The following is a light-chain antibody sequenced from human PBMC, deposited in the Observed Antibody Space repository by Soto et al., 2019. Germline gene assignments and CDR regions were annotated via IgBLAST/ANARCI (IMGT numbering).Light chain of an antibody. CDR1: QRISSN. CDR2: AAS. J-gene: IGKJ2*01. Sequence: EIVMTQSPATLSVSPGERATLSCRASQRISSNLAWNQHKTGQAPRLLIYAASTRATGIPARFSGSGSETEVTLTISSLQSEDFAVYYCQHYNNWPPYTFGQGTRLEIK. CDR3: QHYNNWPPYT. V-gene: IGKV3-15*01.